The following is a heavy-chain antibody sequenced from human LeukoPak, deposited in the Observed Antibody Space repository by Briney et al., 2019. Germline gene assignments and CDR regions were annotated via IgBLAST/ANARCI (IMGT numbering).Heavy chain of an antibody. D-gene: IGHD5-24*01. CDR3: ARMSRDGYNYDY. CDR2: ISGSGGST. J-gene: IGHJ4*02. CDR1: GFTFSSYA. Sequence: GGPLRLSCAASGFTFSSYAMSWVRQAPGKGLEWVSAISGSGGSTYYADSVKGRFTISRDNSKNTLYLQMNSLRAEDTAVYYCARMSRDGYNYDYWGQGTLVTVSS. V-gene: IGHV3-23*01.